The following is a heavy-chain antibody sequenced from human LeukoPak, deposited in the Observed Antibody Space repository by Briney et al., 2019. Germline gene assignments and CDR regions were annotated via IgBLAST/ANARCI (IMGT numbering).Heavy chain of an antibody. CDR2: INGHNGKS. Sequence: ASVKVSCKASGYEFTDYGINWVRQAPGQGLEWMGWINGHNGKSNYSQRFQDRVTMTTDTSTSTAYMELRRLRYGDTAVYYCVRVPELPEYWGQETLVTVSS. V-gene: IGHV1-18*01. J-gene: IGHJ4*02. CDR1: GYEFTDYG. CDR3: VRVPELPEY. D-gene: IGHD2-15*01.